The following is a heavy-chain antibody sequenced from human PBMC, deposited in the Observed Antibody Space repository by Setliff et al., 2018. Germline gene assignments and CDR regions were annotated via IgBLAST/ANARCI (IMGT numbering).Heavy chain of an antibody. CDR1: GFRFTSFG. D-gene: IGHD3-16*01. Sequence: ASVKVSCKTSGFRFTSFGFSWVRQAPGQGLEWMGWISPYSGESNYAQKFQDRLTVTADTSTKTTYMELRSLTSDDTAAYFCTRSRGPRVVLAADFDFWSQGTRVT. V-gene: IGHV1-18*01. CDR3: TRSRGPRVVLAADFDF. J-gene: IGHJ4*02. CDR2: ISPYSGES.